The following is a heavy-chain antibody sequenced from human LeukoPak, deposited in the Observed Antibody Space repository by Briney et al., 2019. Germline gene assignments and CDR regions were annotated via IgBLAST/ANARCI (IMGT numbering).Heavy chain of an antibody. D-gene: IGHD2-2*01. J-gene: IGHJ4*02. CDR3: ARDDRGSCSSTTCPYFDY. V-gene: IGHV1-2*02. CDR2: INPNSGGT. Sequence: ASVKVSCKASGYTFTGYYMHWVRQAPGQGLEWMGWINPNSGGTNYAQKFQGRVTMTTDTSTDTAYMELRSLRSDDTAVYYCARDDRGSCSSTTCPYFDYWGQGTLVTVSS. CDR1: GYTFTGYY.